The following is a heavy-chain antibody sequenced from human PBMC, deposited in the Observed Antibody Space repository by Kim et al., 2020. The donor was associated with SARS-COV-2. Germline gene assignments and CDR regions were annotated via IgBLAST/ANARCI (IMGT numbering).Heavy chain of an antibody. J-gene: IGHJ6*02. CDR1: GGSISSYY. D-gene: IGHD6-13*01. Sequence: SETLSLTCTVSGGSISSYYWSWIRQPPGKGLEWIGYIYYSGSTNYNPSLKSRVTISVDTSKNQFSLKLSSVTAADTAVYYCARDSHSSSWTPGSGMDVWGQGTTVTVSS. V-gene: IGHV4-59*01. CDR2: IYYSGST. CDR3: ARDSHSSSWTPGSGMDV.